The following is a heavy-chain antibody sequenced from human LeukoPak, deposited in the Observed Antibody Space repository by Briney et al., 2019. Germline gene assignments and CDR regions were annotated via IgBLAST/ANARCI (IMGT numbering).Heavy chain of an antibody. D-gene: IGHD4-17*01. CDR2: ISGSGGST. CDR3: ARLHATTVGFDY. V-gene: IGHV3-23*01. Sequence: GGSLRLSCAASGFTFSSYAMSWVSQALGKGLEWVSAISGSGGSTYYADSVKGRFTISRDNSKNTLYLQMNSLRAEDTAVYYCARLHATTVGFDYWGQGTRVTVSS. CDR1: GFTFSSYA. J-gene: IGHJ4*02.